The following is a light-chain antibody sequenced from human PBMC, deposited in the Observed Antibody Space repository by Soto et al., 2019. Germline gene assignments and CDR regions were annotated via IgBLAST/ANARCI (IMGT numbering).Light chain of an antibody. Sequence: QLVLTQPPSASGSPGQSVTISCTGTSSDVGGYNYVSWYQQYPGKAPKLMIYEVSKRPSGVPDRFSGSKSGNTASLTVSGLQAEDEADYYCNSYAGSNNWVFGGGTKVTVL. CDR2: EVS. CDR1: SSDVGGYNY. J-gene: IGLJ3*02. CDR3: NSYAGSNNWV. V-gene: IGLV2-8*01.